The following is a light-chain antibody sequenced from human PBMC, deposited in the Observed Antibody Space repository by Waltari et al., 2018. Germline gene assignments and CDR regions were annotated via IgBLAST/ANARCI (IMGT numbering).Light chain of an antibody. CDR1: TLPNQL. J-gene: IGLJ2*01. CDR2: KDT. CDR3: QSADSSNTHVF. V-gene: IGLV3-25*03. Sequence: SSDLTQPPSVSVSPGQTASIRSSGQTLPNQLVPWYQQKAGQAPVLVMYKDTERPSGIPERFSGSTSGTIVTLIISGVQAEDEADYYCQSADSSNTHVFFGGGTKLTVL.